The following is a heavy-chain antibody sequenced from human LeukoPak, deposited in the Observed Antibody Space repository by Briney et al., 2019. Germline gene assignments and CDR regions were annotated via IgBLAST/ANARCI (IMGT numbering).Heavy chain of an antibody. V-gene: IGHV4-59*08. J-gene: IGHJ5*02. CDR3: ARRKDSSRWNGRDNWFDP. CDR2: IDYSGRT. CDR1: GDSIRNYY. Sequence: SETLSLTCTVSGDSIRNYYWNWIRQTPGKGLEWIGYIDYSGRTLYNPSFESRVTISRDTSKTQFSLKLSSVTAADTAVYYCARRKDSSRWNGRDNWFDPWGQGTLVTVSS. D-gene: IGHD3-22*01.